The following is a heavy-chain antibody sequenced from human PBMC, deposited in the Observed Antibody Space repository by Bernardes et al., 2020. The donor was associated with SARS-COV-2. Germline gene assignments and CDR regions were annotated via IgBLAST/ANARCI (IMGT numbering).Heavy chain of an antibody. CDR2: IVVGSGNT. CDR1: GFTFTSSA. CDR3: AVDLGYCGGDCFDY. D-gene: IGHD2-21*01. J-gene: IGHJ4*02. V-gene: IGHV1-58*02. Sequence: SVKVSCKASGFTFTSSAMQWVRQARGQRLEWIGWIVVGSGNTNYAQKFQERVTITRDMSTSTAYMELSSLRSEDTAVYYCAVDLGYCGGDCFDYWGQGTLVTVSS.